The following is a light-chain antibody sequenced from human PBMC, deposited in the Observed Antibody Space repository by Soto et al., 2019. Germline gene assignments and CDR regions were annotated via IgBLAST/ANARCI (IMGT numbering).Light chain of an antibody. CDR3: QQYGSSLT. CDR1: QGIRSY. V-gene: IGKV1-9*01. CDR2: AAS. J-gene: IGKJ4*01. Sequence: IQLTQSPSSLSASVGDRVTFTCRASQGIRSYLAWYQQKPGKAPKLLIYAASSLQSGVPSRFSGSGSGTDFTLTISRLEPEDFAVYYCQQYGSSLTFGGGTKVDIK.